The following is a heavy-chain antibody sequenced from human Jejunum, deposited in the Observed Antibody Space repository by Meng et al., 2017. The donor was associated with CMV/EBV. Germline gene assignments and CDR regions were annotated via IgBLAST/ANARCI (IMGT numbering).Heavy chain of an antibody. V-gene: IGHV4-59*01. J-gene: IGHJ5*02. CDR1: GGSISDYC. CDR3: ARVRGGFDP. CDR2: IYYTRGT. Sequence: LTCTVTGGSISDYCCSWIRQHPGMGLEWVGYIYYTRGTTYDPSLESRASIALDRSKSQISLKLTSVTAADTAVYYCARVRGGFDPWGQGTLVTVSS.